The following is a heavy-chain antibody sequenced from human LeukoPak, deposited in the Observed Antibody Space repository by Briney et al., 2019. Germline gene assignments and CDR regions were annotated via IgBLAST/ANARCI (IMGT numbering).Heavy chain of an antibody. CDR3: ARDLDGPLDY. Sequence: PGGSLTLSCAASGFTVSSNYMTWVRRAPGKGLEWVSVIFSGGTTYYADSLKGRFTISRDNSKNTLYLQMNSLRAEDTAVYYCARDLDGPLDYWGQGTLVTVSS. J-gene: IGHJ4*02. CDR2: IFSGGTT. CDR1: GFTVSSNY. V-gene: IGHV3-53*01.